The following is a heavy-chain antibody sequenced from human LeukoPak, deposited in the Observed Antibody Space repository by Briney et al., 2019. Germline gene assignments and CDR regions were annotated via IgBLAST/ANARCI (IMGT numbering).Heavy chain of an antibody. V-gene: IGHV3-23*01. J-gene: IGHJ6*02. Sequence: PGGSLRLSCAASGFTFSSYAMSWVRQAPGKGLEWVSAISGSGGSTYYADSVKGRFTISRDNSKNTLYLQMNSLRAEDTAVYYCANAGPYGSGSYYQYYYGMDVWGQGTTVTVSS. CDR1: GFTFSSYA. CDR2: ISGSGGST. D-gene: IGHD3-10*01. CDR3: ANAGPYGSGSYYQYYYGMDV.